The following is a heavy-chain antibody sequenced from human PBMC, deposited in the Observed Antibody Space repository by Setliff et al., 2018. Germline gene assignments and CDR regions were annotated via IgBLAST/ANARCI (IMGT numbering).Heavy chain of an antibody. D-gene: IGHD3-10*01. V-gene: IGHV4-4*07. Sequence: PSETLSLTCTVSGDSISNYYWNWIRQPAGKGLEWIGRIYVTESTKYNPSLKSRVTLSIDTSKNQFSLKLSSVTAADAALYYCAASRAYTGAVEEWFLPKTFDFWGQGSPVT. CDR2: IYVTEST. CDR3: AASRAYTGAVEEWFLPKTFDF. J-gene: IGHJ4*02. CDR1: GDSISNYY.